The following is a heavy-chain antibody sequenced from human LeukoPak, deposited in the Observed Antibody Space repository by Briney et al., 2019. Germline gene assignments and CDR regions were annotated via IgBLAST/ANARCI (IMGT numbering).Heavy chain of an antibody. CDR2: IYYSGST. CDR1: GGSISSYY. D-gene: IGHD6-19*01. CDR3: ARRPPDSSGWYAMTYFDY. J-gene: IGHJ4*02. V-gene: IGHV4-59*08. Sequence: SETLSLTCTVSGGSISSYYWSWIRQPPGKGLEWIGYIYYSGSTNYNPSLKSRVTISVDTSKNQFSLKLSSVTAADTAVYYCARRPPDSSGWYAMTYFDYWGQGTLVTVSS.